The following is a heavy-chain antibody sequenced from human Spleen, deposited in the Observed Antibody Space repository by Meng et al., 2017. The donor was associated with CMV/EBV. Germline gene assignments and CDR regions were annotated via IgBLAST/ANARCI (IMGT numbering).Heavy chain of an antibody. Sequence: LSCEVSGFTFSNYPMHWVRQARGKGLEWVVLISYHGRDKTYSDSVKGRFTISRDNSKNTLYLHMNSLRADDTAVYYCVRDATGEPFDYWGQGTLVTVSS. D-gene: IGHD1-1*01. J-gene: IGHJ4*02. CDR3: VRDATGEPFDY. V-gene: IGHV3-30*04. CDR1: GFTFSNYP. CDR2: ISYHGRDK.